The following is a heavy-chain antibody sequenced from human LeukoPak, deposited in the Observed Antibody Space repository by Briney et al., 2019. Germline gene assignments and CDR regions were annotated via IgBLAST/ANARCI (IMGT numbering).Heavy chain of an antibody. D-gene: IGHD2-21*01. CDR3: ARERQDTILHSGAFDI. CDR1: GFTFSTYF. CDR2: IASDGSHT. V-gene: IGHV3-30-3*01. Sequence: GRSLRLSCAASGFTFSTYFMRWVRQAPGKGLEWVADIASDGSHTFYVESVKGRFTISRGNSKNTLYLQMNSLRAEDTAVYFCARERQDTILHSGAFDIWGQGTMVTVSS. J-gene: IGHJ3*02.